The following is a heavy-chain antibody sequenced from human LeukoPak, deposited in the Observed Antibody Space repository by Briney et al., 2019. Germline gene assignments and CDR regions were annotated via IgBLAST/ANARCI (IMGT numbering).Heavy chain of an antibody. CDR3: AKDSHSYCTGASCYSHGRGFDY. V-gene: IGHV3-30*02. J-gene: IGHJ4*02. Sequence: GGSLRLSCAASGFTFSNAWMSWVRQAPGKGLKWVAFIQYDGSNKDYEDSVKGRFTISRGNSRNTLYLQMNSLRAEDTTVYYCAKDSHSYCTGASCYSHGRGFDYWGQGILVTVSS. CDR2: IQYDGSNK. D-gene: IGHD2-15*01. CDR1: GFTFSNAW.